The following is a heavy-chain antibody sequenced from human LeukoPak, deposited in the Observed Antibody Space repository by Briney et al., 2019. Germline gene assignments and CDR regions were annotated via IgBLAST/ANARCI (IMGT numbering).Heavy chain of an antibody. CDR1: GYSFTDYG. J-gene: IGHJ4*02. V-gene: IGHV1-18*01. D-gene: IGHD1-26*01. CDR3: ARGGGTSGSYWHFDY. Sequence: GASVKVSCKASGYSFTDYGITWVRQAPGQGLEWMGWISAYNGDTNYAQNLQGRVTVTTDTSTNTAYMELRSLRSDDTAVYYCARGGGTSGSYWHFDYWGQGTLVTVSS. CDR2: ISAYNGDT.